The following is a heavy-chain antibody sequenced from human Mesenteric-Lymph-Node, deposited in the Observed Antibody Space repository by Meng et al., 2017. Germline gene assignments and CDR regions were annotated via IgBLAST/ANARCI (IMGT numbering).Heavy chain of an antibody. J-gene: IGHJ2*01. D-gene: IGHD3-22*01. CDR1: GFAFSNHW. Sequence: GGSLRLSCSASGFAFSNHWMSWVRQAPGKGLEVLANIKEDGSEEDYVDSLRRRFTISRDNAKNSLYLQMVGLRADDTAVYYCARKLYYYNNRKAYFDLWGRGTLVTVSS. CDR3: ARKLYYYNNRKAYFDL. V-gene: IGHV3-7*01. CDR2: IKEDGSEE.